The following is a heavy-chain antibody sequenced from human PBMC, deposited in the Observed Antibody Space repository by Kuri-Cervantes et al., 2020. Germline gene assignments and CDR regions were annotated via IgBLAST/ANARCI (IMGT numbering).Heavy chain of an antibody. D-gene: IGHD3-22*01. CDR2: IEEDGSEK. Sequence: GESLKISCAASGFTSRKYWMTWVRQAPGKGLEWVAHIEEDGSEKYYVDSVKGRFTISRDNAKNSLYLQMNSLRADDTAFYYCARSYYYESSGYYYVWGQGTLVTVSS. J-gene: IGHJ4*02. CDR3: ARSYYYESSGYYYV. V-gene: IGHV3-7*03. CDR1: GFTSRKYW.